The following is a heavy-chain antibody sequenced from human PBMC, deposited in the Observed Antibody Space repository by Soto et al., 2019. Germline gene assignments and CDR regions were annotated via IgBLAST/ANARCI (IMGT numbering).Heavy chain of an antibody. D-gene: IGHD2-15*01. J-gene: IGHJ4*02. Sequence: PGGSLRLSCAASGFTFSSYAMHWVRQAPGKGLEWVAVISYDGSNKYYADSVKGRFTISRDNSKNTLYLQMNSLRAEDTAVYYCARDRSGGSCLDYWGQGTLVTVSS. CDR2: ISYDGSNK. CDR1: GFTFSSYA. V-gene: IGHV3-30-3*01. CDR3: ARDRSGGSCLDY.